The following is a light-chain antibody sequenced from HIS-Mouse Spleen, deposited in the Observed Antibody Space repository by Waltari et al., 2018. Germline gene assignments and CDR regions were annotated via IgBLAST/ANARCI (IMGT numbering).Light chain of an antibody. CDR2: WAS. V-gene: IGKV4-1*01. Sequence: IVTTQPPDSLPVSLGERPPINCKSSQSVVYSPDNKNNLDWYQQKQGQPPKLLIYWASTREFGVPDRFSGSGSGTDFTLTISSLQAEDVAVYYCQQYYSTPYTFGQGTKLEIK. J-gene: IGKJ2*01. CDR3: QQYYSTPYT. CDR1: QSVVYSPDNKNN.